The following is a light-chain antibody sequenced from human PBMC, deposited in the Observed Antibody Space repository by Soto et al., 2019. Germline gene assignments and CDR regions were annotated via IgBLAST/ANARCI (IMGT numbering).Light chain of an antibody. CDR3: QQRSNWPA. CDR2: DAS. V-gene: IGKV3-11*01. J-gene: IGKJ5*01. CDR1: QSVSSN. Sequence: EIVLTQSPATLSLSPGERATLSCRASQSVSSNLAWYQQKPGQAPRLLIYDASTRATGNPARFSGSGSGTDFTLTISSLEPEGFAVYYCQQRSNWPAFGQGTRLEIK.